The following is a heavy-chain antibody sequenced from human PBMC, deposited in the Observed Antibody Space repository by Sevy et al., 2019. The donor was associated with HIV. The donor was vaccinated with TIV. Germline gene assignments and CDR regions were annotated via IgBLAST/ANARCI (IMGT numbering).Heavy chain of an antibody. CDR3: TTDREYSDFKGGFDY. CDR2: IRSNTDGGTT. D-gene: IGHD4-17*01. J-gene: IGHJ4*02. V-gene: IGHV3-15*01. CDR1: GLTFTDAW. Sequence: GGSLRLSCAASGLTFTDAWMAWVRQAPGKGLEWVGRIRSNTDGGTTEYAAPLKGRFTISRDDSKNTMYLQMNILKSADTAVYYCTTDREYSDFKGGFDYWGRGTLVTVS.